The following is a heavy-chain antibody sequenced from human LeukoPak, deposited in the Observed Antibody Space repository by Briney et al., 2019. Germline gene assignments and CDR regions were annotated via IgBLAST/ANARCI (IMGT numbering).Heavy chain of an antibody. CDR1: GYTFTGYF. CDR2: IDPNSGGT. J-gene: IGHJ4*02. CDR3: ARTYYYDSSGYYSPYYFDY. V-gene: IGHV1-2*02. D-gene: IGHD3-22*01. Sequence: ASVTVSCRASGYTFTGYFIHWVRQAPGQGLEWMGWIDPNSGGTIYAQTFQGRVTMTRDTSITTAYMELTSLRSDDTALYFCARTYYYDSSGYYSPYYFDYWGQGTLVTVSS.